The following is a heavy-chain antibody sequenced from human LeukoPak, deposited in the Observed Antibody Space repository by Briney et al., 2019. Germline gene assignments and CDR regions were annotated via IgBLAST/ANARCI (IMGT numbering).Heavy chain of an antibody. CDR2: INPNSGGT. D-gene: IGHD6-6*01. CDR1: GYTFTGYY. V-gene: IGHV1-2*02. CDR3: ASEFVKTSIAETYYFDY. J-gene: IGHJ4*02. Sequence: ASVKVSCKASGYTFTGYYMHWVRQAPGQGLEWMGWINPNSGGTNYAQKLQGRVTMTRDTSISTAYMELSRLRSDDTAVYYCASEFVKTSIAETYYFDYWGQGTLVTVSS.